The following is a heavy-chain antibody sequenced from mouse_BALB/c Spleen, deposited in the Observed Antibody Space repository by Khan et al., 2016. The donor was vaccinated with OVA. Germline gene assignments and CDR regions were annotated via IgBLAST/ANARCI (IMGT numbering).Heavy chain of an antibody. V-gene: IGHV3-8*02. D-gene: IGHD2-14*01. CDR2: MIYSGNT. CDR1: GDSITSGY. Sequence: LPASGPSLVKPSQTLSLTCSVTGDSITSGYWSWIRKFPGNKLEYMGYMIYSGNTYYNPSLKRRISITRHTSKNQYSLQLNSVTTQDTATYYCARSTYRYGVGYWGQGTLVTVSA. J-gene: IGHJ3*01. CDR3: ARSTYRYGVGY.